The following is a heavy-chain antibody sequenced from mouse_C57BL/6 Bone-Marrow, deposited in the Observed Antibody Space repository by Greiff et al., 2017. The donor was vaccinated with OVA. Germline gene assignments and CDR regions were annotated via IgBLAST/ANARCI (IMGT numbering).Heavy chain of an antibody. CDR2: IRSKSNNYAT. CDR1: GFSFNTYA. J-gene: IGHJ3*01. Sequence: DVHLVESGGGLVQPKGSLKLSCAASGFSFNTYAMNWVRQAPGKGLEWVARIRSKSNNYATYYADSVKDRFTISRDDSESMLYLQMNNLKTEDTAMYYCVRHGYYSNYRAWFAYWGQGTLVTVSA. V-gene: IGHV10-1*01. CDR3: VRHGYYSNYRAWFAY. D-gene: IGHD2-5*01.